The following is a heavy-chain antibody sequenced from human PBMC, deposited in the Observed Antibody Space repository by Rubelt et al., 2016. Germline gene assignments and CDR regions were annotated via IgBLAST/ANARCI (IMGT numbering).Heavy chain of an antibody. CDR1: GGSISSGGYY. CDR2: IYYSGST. CDR3: ARDSGSGSYYINWFDP. Sequence: ESGPGLVKPSQTLSLTCTVSGGSISSGGYYWSWIRQHPGKGLEWIGYIYYSGSTYYNPSLKSRVTISVDTSKNQFSLKLRSVTAADTAVYYCARDSGSGSYYINWFDPWGQGTLVTVSS. J-gene: IGHJ5*02. D-gene: IGHD3-10*01. V-gene: IGHV4-31*03.